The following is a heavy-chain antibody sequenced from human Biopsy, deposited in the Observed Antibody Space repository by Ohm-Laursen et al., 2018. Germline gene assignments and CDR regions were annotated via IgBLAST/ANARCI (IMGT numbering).Heavy chain of an antibody. J-gene: IGHJ4*02. CDR1: GGTFSNYG. V-gene: IGHV1-69*01. D-gene: IGHD1-26*01. Sequence: SSVKVSCKVPGGTFSNYGVNWVRQAPGQGLEWLGGNIPILGTGNYAQKFQDRVTVSADESTSTSYMELSSLTTEDTAIYYCARGPHSGSHSCFDYWGRGTLVTVSS. CDR3: ARGPHSGSHSCFDY. CDR2: NIPILGTG.